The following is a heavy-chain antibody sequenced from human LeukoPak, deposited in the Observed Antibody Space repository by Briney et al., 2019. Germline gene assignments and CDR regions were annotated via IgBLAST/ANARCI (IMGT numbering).Heavy chain of an antibody. Sequence: SETLSLTCAVYGGSFSGYYWSWIRQPPGKGLEWIGEINHSGSTNYNPSLKSRVTISVDTSKNQFSLKPSSVTAADTAVYYCARVGTGTTYNWFDPWGQGTLVTVSS. J-gene: IGHJ5*02. V-gene: IGHV4-34*01. CDR1: GGSFSGYY. CDR3: ARVGTGTTYNWFDP. D-gene: IGHD1-1*01. CDR2: INHSGST.